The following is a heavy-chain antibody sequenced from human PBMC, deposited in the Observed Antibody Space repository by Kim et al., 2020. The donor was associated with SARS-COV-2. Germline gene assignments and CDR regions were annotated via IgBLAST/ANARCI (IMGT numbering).Heavy chain of an antibody. CDR2: ISSSSSYI. J-gene: IGHJ4*02. V-gene: IGHV3-21*01. Sequence: GGSLRLSCAASGFTFSSYSMNWVRQAPGKGLEWVSSISSSSSYIYYADSVKGRFTISRDNAKNSLYLQMNSLRAEDTAVYYCAREGGWFGELSRNSIDYWGQGTLVTVSS. D-gene: IGHD3-10*01. CDR3: AREGGWFGELSRNSIDY. CDR1: GFTFSSYS.